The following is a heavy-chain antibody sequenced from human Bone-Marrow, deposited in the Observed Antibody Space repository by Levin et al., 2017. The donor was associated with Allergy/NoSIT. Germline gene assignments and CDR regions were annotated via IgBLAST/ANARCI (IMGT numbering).Heavy chain of an antibody. V-gene: IGHV1-69*13. Sequence: SVKVSCKASGGTFSSYAISWVRQAPGQGLEWMGGIIPIFGTANYAQKFQGRVTITADESTSTAYMELSSLRSEDTAVYYCARAQGGYSSGWYMSMRGPGTEYRYYYGMDVWGQGTTVTVSS. CDR1: GGTFSSYA. J-gene: IGHJ6*02. D-gene: IGHD6-19*01. CDR3: ARAQGGYSSGWYMSMRGPGTEYRYYYGMDV. CDR2: IIPIFGTA.